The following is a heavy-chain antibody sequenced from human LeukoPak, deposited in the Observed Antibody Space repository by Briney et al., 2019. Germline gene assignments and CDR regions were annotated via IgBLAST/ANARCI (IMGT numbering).Heavy chain of an antibody. J-gene: IGHJ5*02. CDR1: GFTFSSYS. CDR3: ARVATGVTTTA. CDR2: ISSSSSYI. Sequence: GGSLRLSCAASGFTFSSYSMNWVRQAPGKGLEWVSSISSSSSYIYYADSVKGRFTISRDNAKNSLYLQMNSMRAEDTAVYYCARVATGVTTTAWGQGTLVTVSS. D-gene: IGHD4-17*01. V-gene: IGHV3-21*01.